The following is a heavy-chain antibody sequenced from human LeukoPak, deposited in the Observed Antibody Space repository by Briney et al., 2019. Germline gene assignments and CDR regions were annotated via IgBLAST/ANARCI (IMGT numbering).Heavy chain of an antibody. V-gene: IGHV1-69*04. CDR2: IIPILGIA. Sequence: SVKVSCKASGGTFSSYAISWVRQAPGQGLEWMGRIIPILGIANYAQKFQGRVTITADKSTSTAYMELSSLRSEDTAVYYCAREAMVRGVNDYRGQGTLVTVSS. D-gene: IGHD3-10*01. CDR3: AREAMVRGVNDY. CDR1: GGTFSSYA. J-gene: IGHJ4*02.